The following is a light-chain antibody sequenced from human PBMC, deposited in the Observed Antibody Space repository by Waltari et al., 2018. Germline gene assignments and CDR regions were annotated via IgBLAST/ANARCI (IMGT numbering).Light chain of an antibody. V-gene: IGLV4-69*01. CDR1: SGHSTNI. CDR3: QTGGHGTGV. CDR2: ANSDGSH. Sequence: QLVLTQSPSASASLVASVKLTCTLSSGHSTNIIAWHQQQPENGPRYLMKANSDGSHRQGDQLPDRFSGSSSGAEHYLTISSLQSEDDSDYYCQTGGHGTGVFGGGTKLTVL. J-gene: IGLJ3*02.